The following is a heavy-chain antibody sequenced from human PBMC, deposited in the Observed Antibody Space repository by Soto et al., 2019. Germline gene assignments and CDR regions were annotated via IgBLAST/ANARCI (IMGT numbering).Heavy chain of an antibody. CDR1: GFTFITYA. CDR3: AKADCTGAGCDHFDF. Sequence: GESLKISCAASGFTFITYAMNWVRQAPGKGLEWVSTIAGKGDFTAYADSAKGRFTISRDNSKNTLYLQMHSLRAEDTAIYYCAKADCTGAGCDHFDFWGQGTLVTVSS. CDR2: IAGKGDFT. J-gene: IGHJ4*02. V-gene: IGHV3-23*01. D-gene: IGHD2-8*02.